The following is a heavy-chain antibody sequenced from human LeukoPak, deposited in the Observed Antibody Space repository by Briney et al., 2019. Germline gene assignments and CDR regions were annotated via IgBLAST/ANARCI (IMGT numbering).Heavy chain of an antibody. CDR1: GFTFTNFA. CDR2: ISESGDDT. J-gene: IGHJ5*02. V-gene: IGHV3-23*01. D-gene: IGHD5-24*01. CDR3: AKQFVDV. Sequence: GGSLRLSCAASGFTFTNFAMNWVRQAPGKGLEWVSSISESGDDTAYADSVKGRFTISRDNSRNTLYRQMISLRAEDTAVYYCAKQFVDVWGQGTLVTVSS.